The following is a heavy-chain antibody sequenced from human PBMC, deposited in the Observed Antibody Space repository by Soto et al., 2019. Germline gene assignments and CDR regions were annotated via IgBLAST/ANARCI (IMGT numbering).Heavy chain of an antibody. CDR3: VKDESINWYSGHFRH. V-gene: IGHV3-9*01. Sequence: PGGSPMISFAASGFTFDEYATHWFRQVPGKGLKCVSGINWNSGSIGYGDSVKGRFAISRDNAKNSLHLQMNSLSAEDTAFYYCVKDESINWYSGHFRHWGQGTLVTVSS. CDR2: INWNSGSI. D-gene: IGHD6-13*01. J-gene: IGHJ1*01. CDR1: GFTFDEYA.